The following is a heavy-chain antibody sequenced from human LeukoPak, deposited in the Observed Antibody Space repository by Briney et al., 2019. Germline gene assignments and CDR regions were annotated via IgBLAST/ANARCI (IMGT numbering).Heavy chain of an antibody. CDR2: IYHSGST. Sequence: ASETLSLTCTVSGGSISSSSYYWGWIRQPPGKGLEWIGSIYHSGSTYYNPSLKSRVTISVDTSKNQFSLKLSSVTAADTAVYYCARGDSTLDYWGQGTLVTVSS. D-gene: IGHD6-13*01. J-gene: IGHJ4*02. CDR3: ARGDSTLDY. CDR1: GGSISSSSYY. V-gene: IGHV4-39*07.